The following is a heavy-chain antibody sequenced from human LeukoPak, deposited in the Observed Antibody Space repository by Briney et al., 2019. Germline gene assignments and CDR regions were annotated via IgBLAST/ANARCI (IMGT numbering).Heavy chain of an antibody. D-gene: IGHD1-26*01. J-gene: IGHJ4*02. CDR1: GGSISSYY. CDR3: ARETEVGATDS. CDR2: IYYSGST. Sequence: SETLSLTCTVSGGSISSYYWSWIRQPPGKGLEWIGYIYYSGSTNYNPSLKSRVTISVDTSKNQFSLKLSSVTAADTAVYYCARETEVGATDSWGQGTLVTVSS. V-gene: IGHV4-59*01.